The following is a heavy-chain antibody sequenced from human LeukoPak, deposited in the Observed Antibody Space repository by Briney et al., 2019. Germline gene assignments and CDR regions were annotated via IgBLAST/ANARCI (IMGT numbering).Heavy chain of an antibody. D-gene: IGHD5-18*01. Sequence: ASVTVSCKASGYTFTSNYIHWVRQAPGQGLEWMGMIYPRDGSTSYAQKFQGRVTVTRDTSTSTVHMELSGLRSEDTAVYYCARDRAQWIQLWVDAFDIWGQGTMVTVSS. CDR1: GYTFTSNY. V-gene: IGHV1-46*01. CDR3: ARDRAQWIQLWVDAFDI. CDR2: IYPRDGST. J-gene: IGHJ3*02.